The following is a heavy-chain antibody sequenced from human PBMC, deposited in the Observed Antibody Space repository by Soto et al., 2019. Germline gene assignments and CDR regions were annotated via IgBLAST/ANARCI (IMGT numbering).Heavy chain of an antibody. J-gene: IGHJ4*02. V-gene: IGHV3-48*02. D-gene: IGHD6-13*01. CDR3: ARDSSSWNFDY. CDR2: ITSSSITI. Sequence: PGGSLRLSCAASGFTFSSFSMNWVRQAPGKGLEWLSYITSSSITIYYADSVKGRFTISRDNAKNSLYLRMNSLRDEDTAVYYYARDSSSWNFDYSGQGAPVTVSS. CDR1: GFTFSSFS.